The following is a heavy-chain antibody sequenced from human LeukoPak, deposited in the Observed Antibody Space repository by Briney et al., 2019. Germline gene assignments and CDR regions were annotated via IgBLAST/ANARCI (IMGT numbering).Heavy chain of an antibody. CDR2: ISNNGRSI. CDR3: ARSTVAGTIQY. Sequence: GGSLRLSCVTSGFTFSTFSMNWVRQAPGRGLEWVSYISNNGRSIHYADSAKGRFTISRDNPRSSLFLQLNSLRADDLALYFCARSTVAGTIQYWGQGTLVVVSS. CDR1: GFTFSTFS. V-gene: IGHV3-21*01. D-gene: IGHD6-19*01. J-gene: IGHJ1*01.